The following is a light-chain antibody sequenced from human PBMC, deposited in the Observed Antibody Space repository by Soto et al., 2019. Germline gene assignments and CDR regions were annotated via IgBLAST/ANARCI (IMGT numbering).Light chain of an antibody. CDR2: GAS. Sequence: EIVLTQSPGTLSLSPGERATLSCRASQSVSSSYLAWYQQKPGQAPRLLIYGASSRATGIPDRFSGSGSGTDFTLTISRLEPEEFAGYYCQQYGSSPPITFGGGTKVEIK. CDR3: QQYGSSPPIT. J-gene: IGKJ4*01. CDR1: QSVSSSY. V-gene: IGKV3-20*01.